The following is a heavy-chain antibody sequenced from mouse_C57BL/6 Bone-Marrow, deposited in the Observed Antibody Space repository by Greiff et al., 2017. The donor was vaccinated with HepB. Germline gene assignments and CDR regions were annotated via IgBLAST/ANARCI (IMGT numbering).Heavy chain of an antibody. J-gene: IGHJ2*01. CDR2: IDPSDSYT. CDR1: GYTFTSYW. CDR3: ARGGIYYGSFDY. D-gene: IGHD1-1*01. V-gene: IGHV1-69*01. Sequence: VQLQQPGAELVMPGASVKLSCKASGYTFTSYWMHWVKQRPGQGLEWIGEIDPSDSYTNYNQKFKGKSPLTVDKSSSTAYMPLSSLTAEDSAVYYCARGGIYYGSFDYWGHGTTLTVSS.